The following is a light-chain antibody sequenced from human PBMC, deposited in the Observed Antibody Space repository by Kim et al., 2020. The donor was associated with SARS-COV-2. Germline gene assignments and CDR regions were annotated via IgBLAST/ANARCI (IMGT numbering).Light chain of an antibody. J-gene: IGLJ2*01. CDR1: SSNIGNNY. CDR2: DNN. V-gene: IGLV1-51*01. CDR3: GTWDSSLNGI. Sequence: QSVLTQPPSVSAAPGQKVTISCSGSSSNIGNNYVSWYQQLPGTAPKLLIYDNNKRPSGIPDRFSGSKSGTSATLGITGLQTGDEADYYCGTWDSSLNGIFGGGTQLTVL.